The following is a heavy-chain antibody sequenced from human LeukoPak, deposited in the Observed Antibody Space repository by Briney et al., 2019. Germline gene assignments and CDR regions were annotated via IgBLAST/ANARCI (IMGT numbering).Heavy chain of an antibody. Sequence: GGSLRLSCAASGFTFSSYAMHWVRQAPGKGLEWVAMIWYGGSNIYYADSVKGRFTISRDNSKNTLSLQMNSLRVEDTAVYYCARDWMGTARLAGDCWGQGTLVTVSS. CDR2: IWYGGSNI. CDR1: GFTFSSYA. V-gene: IGHV3-33*01. D-gene: IGHD1-7*01. CDR3: ARDWMGTARLAGDC. J-gene: IGHJ4*02.